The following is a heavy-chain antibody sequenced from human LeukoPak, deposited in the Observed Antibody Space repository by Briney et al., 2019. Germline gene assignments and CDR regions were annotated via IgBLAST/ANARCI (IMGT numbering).Heavy chain of an antibody. CDR1: GITFDDYA. D-gene: IGHD2-15*01. J-gene: IGHJ3*02. Sequence: HPGRSLRLSCAASGITFDDYAMYWVRQGPGKGLEWVAGISWNSVSIGYADSVKGRFTISRDNAKNSLYLQMNSLRNEDTALYYCAKELGGGSDGLDIWGQGTMVTVSS. V-gene: IGHV3-9*01. CDR3: AKELGGGSDGLDI. CDR2: ISWNSVSI.